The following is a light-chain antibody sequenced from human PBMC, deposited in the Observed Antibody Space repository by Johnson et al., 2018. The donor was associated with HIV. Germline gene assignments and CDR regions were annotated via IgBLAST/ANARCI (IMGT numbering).Light chain of an antibody. V-gene: IGLV1-51*01. CDR1: SSNIGNNY. J-gene: IGLJ1*01. CDR2: DNN. CDR3: GTWDSSLSAGD. Sequence: QSVLTQPPSVSAAPGQKVTISCSGSSSNIGNNYVSWYQQLPGTAPKLLIYDNNKRPSGIPDRFSGSKSGTSATLGITGLQTGDEADYYCGTWDSSLSAGDVGTGTKVTVL.